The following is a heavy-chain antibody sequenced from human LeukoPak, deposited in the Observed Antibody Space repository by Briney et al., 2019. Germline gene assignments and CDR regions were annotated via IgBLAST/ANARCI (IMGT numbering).Heavy chain of an antibody. CDR2: IWYDGTNK. Sequence: GGSLRLSCAASGFTFSSYGMHWVRQAPGKGLEWVAVIWYDGTNKYYADSVKGRFTISRDNSKSTLSLQMNSLRPEDTGLYYCARDISGGGLDYWGQGTLVTVST. J-gene: IGHJ4*02. CDR3: ARDISGGGLDY. CDR1: GFTFSSYG. V-gene: IGHV3-33*01. D-gene: IGHD3-16*01.